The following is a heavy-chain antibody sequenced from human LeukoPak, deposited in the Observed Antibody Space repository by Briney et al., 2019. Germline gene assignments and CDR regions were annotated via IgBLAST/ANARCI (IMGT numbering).Heavy chain of an antibody. CDR1: GFSFNSSA. D-gene: IGHD4-17*01. J-gene: IGHJ4*02. CDR2: ISGSGFIP. V-gene: IGHV3-23*01. CDR3: AKDRLMGVYGPNSFDH. Sequence: QPGGSLRLSCAASGFSFNSSAMNWVRQAPGKGLEWVSAISGSGFIPYYADSVQGRFTISRDNSKNLVFLEMNSLRPADTAVYFCAKDRLMGVYGPNSFDHWGQGTLVTVSS.